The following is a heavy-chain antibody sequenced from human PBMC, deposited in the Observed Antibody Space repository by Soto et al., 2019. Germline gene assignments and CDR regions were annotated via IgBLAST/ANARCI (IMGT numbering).Heavy chain of an antibody. V-gene: IGHV4-31*03. D-gene: IGHD2-15*01. CDR2: IYYSGST. CDR1: DRYVRSAGCY. J-gene: IGHJ4*02. CDR3: ARGIFLATVAAYFDH. Sequence: SVTQCVTSTVADRYVRSAGCYWTWIKQPPGKGLEWIGYIYYSGSTYYSPSLKSRVSISIDTSDNQFSLKMNSVTAADTAVYYCARGIFLATVAAYFDHWGQGTLVTVSS.